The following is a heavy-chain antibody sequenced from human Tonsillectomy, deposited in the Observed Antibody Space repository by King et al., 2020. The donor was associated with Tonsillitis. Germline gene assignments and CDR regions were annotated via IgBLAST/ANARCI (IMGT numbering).Heavy chain of an antibody. Sequence: LQLQESGPGLVKPSETLSLICSLSGASISNNLYYWGWIRQPPGRGLEWIGSSHYSGATYYNASLKSRVTISVDTSHNQFSLKLTSVTAADTAVYYCARYFYDSSVYTYYFDYWGQGNLVTVSS. CDR2: SHYSGAT. V-gene: IGHV4-39*01. CDR3: ARYFYDSSVYTYYFDY. D-gene: IGHD3-22*01. J-gene: IGHJ4*02. CDR1: GASISNNLYY.